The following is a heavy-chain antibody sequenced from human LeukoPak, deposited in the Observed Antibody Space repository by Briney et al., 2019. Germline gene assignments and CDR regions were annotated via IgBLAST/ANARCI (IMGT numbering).Heavy chain of an antibody. CDR2: ILGSGRSA. CDR3: SKWGDYDVLTGYYDSDF. D-gene: IGHD3-9*01. Sequence: GASLRLSCAASGFTFNNYAMSWVRQAPGKGLEWASAILGSGRSAYYADSVKGRFTISRDNSKNSLFLQMNSLRVEDTALYYCSKWGDYDVLTGYYDSDFWGQGTLVTVSA. CDR1: GFTFNNYA. J-gene: IGHJ4*02. V-gene: IGHV3-23*01.